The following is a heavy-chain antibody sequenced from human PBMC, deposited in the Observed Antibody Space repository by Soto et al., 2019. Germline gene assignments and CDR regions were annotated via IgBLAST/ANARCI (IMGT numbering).Heavy chain of an antibody. CDR3: AREGSYSAYNFAHGIQLWSFDF. D-gene: IGHD5-12*01. CDR2: IFSGGST. V-gene: IGHV4-4*07. CDR1: GGSINTFY. J-gene: IGHJ4*02. Sequence: SETLSLTCTVSGGSINTFYWSWVRQPAGKGLEWIGRIFSGGSTSFNPSLESRVAMPVDTSKNHFSLNLSSVTAADMAVYYCAREGSYSAYNFAHGIQLWSFDFWGQGALVTVSS.